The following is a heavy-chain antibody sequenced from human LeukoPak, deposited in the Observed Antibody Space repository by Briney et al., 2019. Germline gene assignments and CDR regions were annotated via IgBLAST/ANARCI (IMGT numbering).Heavy chain of an antibody. CDR3: ARQYSSGWIYYYGLDV. V-gene: IGHV6-1*01. Sequence: SQTLSLTCAISGDSVSSNSAAWKWISQSPSKGLEWLGRTYYRSKWYNDYAVSVKSRITINPDTSKNQVSLQLKSVTPEDTAVYYCARQYSSGWIYYYGLDVWGKGTTVTVSS. CDR1: GDSVSSNSAA. D-gene: IGHD6-25*01. J-gene: IGHJ6*04. CDR2: TYYRSKWYN.